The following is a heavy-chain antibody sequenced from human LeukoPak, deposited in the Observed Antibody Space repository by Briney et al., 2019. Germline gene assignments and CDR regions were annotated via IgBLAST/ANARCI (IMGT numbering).Heavy chain of an antibody. CDR3: ARGQVDTHFDY. J-gene: IGHJ4*02. Sequence: PSETLSLTCSVSGASISDDYWSWIRQPPGKGLEWIGYIYYSGSTDYNPSLKSRVTISVDTSKNQFSLKLNSVTDADTAVYYCARGQVDTHFDYWGPGTLVTVSS. CDR1: GASISDDY. D-gene: IGHD2-2*02. V-gene: IGHV4-59*01. CDR2: IYYSGST.